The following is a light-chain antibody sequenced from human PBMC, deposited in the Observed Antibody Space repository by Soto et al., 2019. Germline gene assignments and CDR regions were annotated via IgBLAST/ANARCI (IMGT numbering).Light chain of an antibody. CDR2: TAS. CDR1: QSISSW. Sequence: DIQMTQSPSTLSASVGDRCTITCRASQSISSWLDWYQQKPGKAPKLLIYTASSLESGVPSRFSGSGSGTEFTLTISSLQPDDFATYYCQQYNSYSWTFGQGTKVDIK. CDR3: QQYNSYSWT. J-gene: IGKJ1*01. V-gene: IGKV1-5*03.